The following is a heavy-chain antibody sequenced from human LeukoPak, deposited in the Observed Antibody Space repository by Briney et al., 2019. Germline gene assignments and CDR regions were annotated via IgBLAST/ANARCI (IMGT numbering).Heavy chain of an antibody. Sequence: PGGSLRLSCAASGFTFSSYWMSWVRQAPGKGLEWVANIKQDGSEKYYVDSVKGRFTISRDNAKHSLYLQMNSLRAEDTAVYYCARDLSSYYISVFDYWGQGTLVTVSS. CDR2: IKQDGSEK. CDR3: ARDLSSYYISVFDY. J-gene: IGHJ4*02. V-gene: IGHV3-7*04. D-gene: IGHD3-10*01. CDR1: GFTFSSYW.